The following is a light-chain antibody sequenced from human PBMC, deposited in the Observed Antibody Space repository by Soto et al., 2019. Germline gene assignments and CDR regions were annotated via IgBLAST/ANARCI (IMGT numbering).Light chain of an antibody. J-gene: IGLJ3*02. CDR2: DVT. Sequence: QSALTQPASVSGSPGQSITISCTGTSSDVGGYDHVSWYQQHPGKAPKLIIYDVTVRPSGISRRFSGSKSDNTASLAVSGLHPEDEADYYCSSYTNKDTLLFGGGTKLTVL. V-gene: IGLV2-14*03. CDR3: SSYTNKDTLL. CDR1: SSDVGGYDH.